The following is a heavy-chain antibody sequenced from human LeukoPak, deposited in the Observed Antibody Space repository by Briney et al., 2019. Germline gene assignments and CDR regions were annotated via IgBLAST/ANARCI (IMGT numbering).Heavy chain of an antibody. CDR2: IQYSGST. J-gene: IGHJ4*02. CDR1: GDSLSGISFY. D-gene: IGHD3-22*01. CDR3: ARYYDSSGYWSTPHFDY. V-gene: IGHV4-61*01. Sequence: TSETLSLTCTVSGDSLSGISFYWSWIRQPPGKGLQYIGYIQYSGSTNYNPSLKSRVTISVDTSKNQFSLKLSSVTAADTAVYYCARYYDSSGYWSTPHFDYWGQGTLVTVSS.